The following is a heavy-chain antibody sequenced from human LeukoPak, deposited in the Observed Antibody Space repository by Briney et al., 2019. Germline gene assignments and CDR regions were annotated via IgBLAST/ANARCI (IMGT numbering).Heavy chain of an antibody. CDR2: IEPSDSYT. V-gene: IGHV5-10-1*01. CDR1: GFSFTSYC. J-gene: IGHJ3*01. CDR3: ARQGHSSASTGDAFDL. Sequence: GESLPISCKGSGFSFTSYCITWGRQMPGKGLEWMGRIEPSDSYTNYNTSFQGHITISADKSIGTAYLQWSSLKASDTARYYLARQGHSSASTGDAFDLWGQGTMVTVSP. D-gene: IGHD6-19*01.